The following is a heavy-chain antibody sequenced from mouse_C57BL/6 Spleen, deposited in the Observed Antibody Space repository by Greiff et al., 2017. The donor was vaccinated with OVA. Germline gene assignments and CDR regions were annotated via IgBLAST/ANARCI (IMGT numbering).Heavy chain of an antibody. Sequence: EVQLQQSGPELVKPGASVKISCKASGYTFTDYYMNWVQQSHGKSLEWIGDINPNNGGTSYNQKFKGKATLTVDKSSSTAYMELRSLTSEDSAVYYCARMDYYGSSYYAMDYWGQGTSVTVSS. CDR1: GYTFTDYY. D-gene: IGHD1-1*01. V-gene: IGHV1-26*01. CDR3: ARMDYYGSSYYAMDY. J-gene: IGHJ4*01. CDR2: INPNNGGT.